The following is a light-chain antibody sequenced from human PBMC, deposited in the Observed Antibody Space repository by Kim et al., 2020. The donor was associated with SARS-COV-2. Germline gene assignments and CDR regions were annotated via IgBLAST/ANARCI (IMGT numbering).Light chain of an antibody. Sequence: SYELTQPPSVSVAPGKTARITCGGNNIGSKSVHWYQQKPGQAPVLVIYYDSDRPSGIPERFSGSNSGNTATLTISRVEAGDEAGYYCQVWDSSSDHSVVFGGGTQLTVL. J-gene: IGLJ2*01. CDR1: NIGSKS. CDR3: QVWDSSSDHSVV. CDR2: YDS. V-gene: IGLV3-21*04.